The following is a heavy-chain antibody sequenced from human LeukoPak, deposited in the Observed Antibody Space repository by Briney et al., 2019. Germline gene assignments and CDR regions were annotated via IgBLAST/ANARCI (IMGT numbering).Heavy chain of an antibody. Sequence: GGSLRLSCAASGFTFSSYSMNWVRQAPGKGLEWVSSISSSSSYIYYADSVKGRFTISRDNAKNSLHLQMNSLRAEDTAVYYCAREASIVVVPAAINYWGQGTLVTVSS. D-gene: IGHD2-2*02. V-gene: IGHV3-21*01. CDR3: AREASIVVVPAAINY. CDR2: ISSSSSYI. CDR1: GFTFSSYS. J-gene: IGHJ4*02.